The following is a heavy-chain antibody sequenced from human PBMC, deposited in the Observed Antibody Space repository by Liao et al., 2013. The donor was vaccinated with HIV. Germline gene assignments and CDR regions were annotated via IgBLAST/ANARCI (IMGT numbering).Heavy chain of an antibody. CDR3: VRGGWELVYFFDY. CDR1: GDSISTTSYY. D-gene: IGHD1-26*01. J-gene: IGHJ4*02. Sequence: QLQLQESGPGLVKPSETLSLTCTVSGDSISTTSYYWGWVRQPPGKGLEWIGSIYYSGTTYYDSSLKSRVTISVDTSRNQFSLKLTSVSAADTAVYFCVRGGWELVYFFDYWAREPWSPSPQ. V-gene: IGHV4-39*07. CDR2: IYYSGTT.